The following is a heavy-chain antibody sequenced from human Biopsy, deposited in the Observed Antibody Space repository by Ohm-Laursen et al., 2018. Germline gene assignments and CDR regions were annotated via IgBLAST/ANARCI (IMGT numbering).Heavy chain of an antibody. CDR1: GESSSGYF. Sequence: GTLSLTCAVNGESSSGYFWNWIRQPPGKGLEWIGEINQSGSTKYNPSLKRRATLSADSSNSQFSLRLTSATAADTAVYYCVRGVDYYDPYPYYALDVWGQGTTVTVSS. V-gene: IGHV4-34*01. CDR2: INQSGST. J-gene: IGHJ6*02. CDR3: VRGVDYYDPYPYYALDV. D-gene: IGHD3-22*01.